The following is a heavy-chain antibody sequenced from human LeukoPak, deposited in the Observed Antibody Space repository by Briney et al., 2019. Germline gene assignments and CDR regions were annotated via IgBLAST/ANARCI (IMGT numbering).Heavy chain of an antibody. CDR3: ARRAPGFSSGWLDY. D-gene: IGHD6-19*01. J-gene: IGHJ4*02. CDR2: ISSNGGST. CDR1: GFTFSSYA. V-gene: IGHV3-64*01. Sequence: HPGGSLRLSCAASGFTFSSYAIHWVRQAPGKGLEYVSAISSNGGSTFYANSVKGRFIVSRDNSKNTLYLQMGSLRAEDLAVYYCARRAPGFSSGWLDYWGQGTLVTVSS.